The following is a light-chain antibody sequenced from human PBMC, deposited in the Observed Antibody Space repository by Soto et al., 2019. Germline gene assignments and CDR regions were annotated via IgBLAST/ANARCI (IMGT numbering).Light chain of an antibody. CDR2: WAS. Sequence: DIVMTQFPDSLAVSLGERATVNCKSSQTVLYSSNNKNYLAWYQQKPGQPPKLLVSWASTRESGVPDRFSGSGSGTDFTLTIASLQAEDVAVYYYQQYYNSPPTFGQGTKVEIK. V-gene: IGKV4-1*01. CDR1: QTVLYSSNNKNY. CDR3: QQYYNSPPT. J-gene: IGKJ1*01.